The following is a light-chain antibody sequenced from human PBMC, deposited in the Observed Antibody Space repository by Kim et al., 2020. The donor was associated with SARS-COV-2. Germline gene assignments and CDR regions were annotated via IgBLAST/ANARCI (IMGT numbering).Light chain of an antibody. V-gene: IGLV3-21*04. CDR2: YNT. Sequence: SYELTQPPSVSVAPGKTARITCWGNDIGTKSVHWYQARPGQAPVMVIYYNTDRPSGIPERVSGSNSGNTATLTISGVEAGDEAVYYCQVWDRSSDYVFFGGGTKLTVL. CDR1: DIGTKS. J-gene: IGLJ2*01. CDR3: QVWDRSSDYVF.